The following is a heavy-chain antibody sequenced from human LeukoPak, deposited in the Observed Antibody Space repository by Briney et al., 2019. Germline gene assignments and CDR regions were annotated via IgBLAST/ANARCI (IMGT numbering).Heavy chain of an antibody. Sequence: SETLSLTCTVSGGSISSYSWSWIRQPPGKGLEWIGYIYYSVSTNYNPHLKSRVTISVDTSKNQFSVKLSSVTAAETDVYYCVSSGVPTYGMDVWGQGTRVTVSS. J-gene: IGHJ6*02. CDR3: VSSGVPTYGMDV. V-gene: IGHV4-59*01. D-gene: IGHD2-2*01. CDR1: GGSISSYS. CDR2: IYYSVST.